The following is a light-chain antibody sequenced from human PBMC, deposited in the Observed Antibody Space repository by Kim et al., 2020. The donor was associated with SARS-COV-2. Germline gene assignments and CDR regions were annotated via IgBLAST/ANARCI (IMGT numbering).Light chain of an antibody. CDR2: ANT. V-gene: IGLV1-40*01. J-gene: IGLJ2*01. CDR1: SSNIGAGYD. CDR3: QSYDIRMSGSI. Sequence: QRVTISCTGSSSNIGAGYDVHWYQQLPGAAPKLLIYANTTRPSGVPDRFSGSKSGTSASLAITGLQAEDESDYYCQSYDIRMSGSIFGGGTKLTVL.